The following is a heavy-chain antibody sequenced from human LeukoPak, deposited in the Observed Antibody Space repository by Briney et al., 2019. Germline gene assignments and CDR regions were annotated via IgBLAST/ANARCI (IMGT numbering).Heavy chain of an antibody. D-gene: IGHD3-16*01. J-gene: IGHJ4*02. CDR2: IKEDGSEK. V-gene: IGHV3-7*03. Sequence: GALRLSCAASTFTISGYWMSWVRQAPGKGLEWVANIKEDGSEKYYVDSVEGRFTISRDNAKNSLCLQMNSLRAEDTAVYYCARGPFTVITFGGVRGYWGQGTLVTVPS. CDR3: ARGPFTVITFGGVRGY. CDR1: TFTISGYW.